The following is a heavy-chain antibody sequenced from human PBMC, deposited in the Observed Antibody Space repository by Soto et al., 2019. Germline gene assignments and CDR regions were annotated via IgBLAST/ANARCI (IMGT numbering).Heavy chain of an antibody. CDR1: GFACSDYT. CDR2: IFSRVFTGSDNT. D-gene: IGHD2-8*01. CDR3: AIDRQPDAIWTFDF. V-gene: IGHV3-23*01. Sequence: GGSLKLSCSASGFACSDYTMGWVRLTPGKGQEWVSTIFSRVFTGSDNTAYAVSVTCRFTISRANSQNMLFLQMNSLGVEAAAVYSCAIDRQPDAIWTFDFCGRGAQVTVSS. J-gene: IGHJ4*02.